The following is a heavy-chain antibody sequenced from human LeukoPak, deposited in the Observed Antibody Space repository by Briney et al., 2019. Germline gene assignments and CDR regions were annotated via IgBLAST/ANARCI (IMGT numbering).Heavy chain of an antibody. D-gene: IGHD2-2*03. CDR1: EFTFGDYA. V-gene: IGHV3-49*04. CDR2: IRSKAYGGTT. J-gene: IGHJ4*02. Sequence: PGRSLRLSCTASEFTFGDYAMSWVRQAPGKGLEWVGFIRSKAYGGTTEYAASVKGRFTISRDDSKSIAYLQMNSLKTEDTAVYYCTRVLGYCSSTSCSCFDYWGQGTLVTVSS. CDR3: TRVLGYCSSTSCSCFDY.